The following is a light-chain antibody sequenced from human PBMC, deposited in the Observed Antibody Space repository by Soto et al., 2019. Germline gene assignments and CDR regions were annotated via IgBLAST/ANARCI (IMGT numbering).Light chain of an antibody. CDR1: QSVSSSY. CDR3: QQYFEWPPMT. Sequence: EIVLTQSPGTLSLSPGERATLYCRASQSVSSSYLAWYQQKPGQAPRLLISGASTRAAGISDRFRGSGSGTEFTLTISSLRSEDSAIYYCQQYFEWPPMTFGQGTKVDNK. J-gene: IGKJ1*01. V-gene: IGKV3-20*01. CDR2: GAS.